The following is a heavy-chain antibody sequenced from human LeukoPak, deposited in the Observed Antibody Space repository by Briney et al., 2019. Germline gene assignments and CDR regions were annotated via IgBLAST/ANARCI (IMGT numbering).Heavy chain of an antibody. CDR3: ARNSVTYHEWLDYYFDY. J-gene: IGHJ4*02. CDR2: ISSSSSTI. D-gene: IGHD6-19*01. V-gene: IGHV3-48*02. CDR1: GFTFSSYI. Sequence: GGSLRLSCAASGFTFSSYIMNWVRQAPGKGLEWVSYISSSSSTIYYADSVKGRFTISRDNAKNSLYLQMNSLRDEDTAVYYCARNSVTYHEWLDYYFDYWGQGTLVTVSS.